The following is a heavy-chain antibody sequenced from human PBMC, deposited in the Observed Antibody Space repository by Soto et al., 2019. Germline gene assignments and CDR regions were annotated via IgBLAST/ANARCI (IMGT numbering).Heavy chain of an antibody. J-gene: IGHJ6*02. V-gene: IGHV4-4*02. CDR3: ARMNRDYYYYGMDV. CDR1: GDSISSSKL. CDR2: IDHNGVA. Sequence: PSETLSLTCGVSGDSISSSKLWTCVRQTPGNGLEWIGKIDHNGVANYNPSLEGRVTISKDISKNQISLKVTSVTAADSAVYYCARMNRDYYYYGMDVWGQGATVTVYS.